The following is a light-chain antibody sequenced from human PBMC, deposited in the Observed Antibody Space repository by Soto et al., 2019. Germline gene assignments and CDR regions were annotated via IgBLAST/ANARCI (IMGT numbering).Light chain of an antibody. Sequence: DIQMTQSPSTLSASVGDRVAITCRASDNIVHWVAWYQQKPGKAPKLLIYKAANLADEVPSRFAGSGSGTDFTLTITRLQPDDFGTYYCQHYNSFSRTFGQGTKVEV. CDR1: DNIVHW. CDR2: KAA. V-gene: IGKV1-5*03. CDR3: QHYNSFSRT. J-gene: IGKJ1*01.